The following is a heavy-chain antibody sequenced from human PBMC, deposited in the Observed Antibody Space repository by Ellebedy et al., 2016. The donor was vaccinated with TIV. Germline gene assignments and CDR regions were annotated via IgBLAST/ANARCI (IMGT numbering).Heavy chain of an antibody. Sequence: GESLKISXSASGFSFSSYAMHWVRQAPGKGLEYLSGISSDGGSTYYADPVKGRFTISRDNSKNTLYLQMSSLRVEDMAVYYCVKGQGYYGSGTYEALDYWGQGTLVTVSS. J-gene: IGHJ4*02. V-gene: IGHV3-64D*06. CDR2: ISSDGGST. CDR3: VKGQGYYGSGTYEALDY. CDR1: GFSFSSYA. D-gene: IGHD3-10*01.